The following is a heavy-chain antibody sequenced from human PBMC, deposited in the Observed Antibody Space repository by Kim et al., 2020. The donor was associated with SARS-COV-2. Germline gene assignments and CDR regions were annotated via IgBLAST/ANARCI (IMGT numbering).Heavy chain of an antibody. Sequence: SETLSLTCAVSGYSISSGNWWGWIRQPPGKGLEWIGYIYYSGNTNYNPSLKSRVTMSVDTSKNEFSLRLSSVTAVDTAVYYCVRYCSDSSCHYLDPWGRGTLSTVSS. CDR3: VRYCSDSSCHYLDP. D-gene: IGHD2-15*01. CDR1: GYSISSGNW. CDR2: IYYSGNT. J-gene: IGHJ2*01. V-gene: IGHV4-28*01.